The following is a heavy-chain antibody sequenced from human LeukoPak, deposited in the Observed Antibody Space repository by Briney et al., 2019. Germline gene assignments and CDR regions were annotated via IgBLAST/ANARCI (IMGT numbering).Heavy chain of an antibody. CDR1: GFTFSSYW. CDR3: ARGLRATGNVWFDP. J-gene: IGHJ5*02. Sequence: GGSLRLSCAASGFTFSSYWMHWVRQAPGKGLVWVSRINSDGSRTTYADSVKGRFTISRDNAKNTVYLQMNSLRAEDTAVYYCARGLRATGNVWFDPWGQGTLVTVSS. CDR2: INSDGSRT. D-gene: IGHD1-26*01. V-gene: IGHV3-74*01.